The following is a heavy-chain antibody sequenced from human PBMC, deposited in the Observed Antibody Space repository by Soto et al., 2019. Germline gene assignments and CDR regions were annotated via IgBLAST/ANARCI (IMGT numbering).Heavy chain of an antibody. J-gene: IGHJ3*02. CDR3: ARLLGNPFAFDI. Sequence: SVKGSCKASLGTVSSSTISCVRRAPGQGLEWMGRIIPILGIANYAQKFQGRVTITADKSTSTAYVELSSLRSEDTAVYYCARLLGNPFAFDIWGQGTMVTVSS. CDR2: IIPILGIA. CDR1: LGTVSSST. V-gene: IGHV1-69*02.